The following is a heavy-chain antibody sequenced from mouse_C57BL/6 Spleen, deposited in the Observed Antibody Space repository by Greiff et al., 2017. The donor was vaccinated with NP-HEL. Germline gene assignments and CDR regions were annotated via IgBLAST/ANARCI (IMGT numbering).Heavy chain of an antibody. V-gene: IGHV1-15*01. J-gene: IGHJ1*03. D-gene: IGHD1-1*01. Sequence: VQLQQSGAELVRPGASVTLSCKASGYTFTDYEMHWVKQTPVHGLEWIGAIDPETGGTAYNQKFKGKAILTADKSSSTAYMELRSLTSEDSAVYYCTGDYYDEYFDVWGTGTTVTVSS. CDR2: IDPETGGT. CDR3: TGDYYDEYFDV. CDR1: GYTFTDYE.